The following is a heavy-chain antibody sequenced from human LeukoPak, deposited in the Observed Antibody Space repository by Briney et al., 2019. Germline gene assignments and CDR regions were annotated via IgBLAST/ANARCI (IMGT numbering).Heavy chain of an antibody. Sequence: ASVKVSRKASGGTFSNYAINWVRQAPGQGLEWMGWISAYNGNINYAQKLQGRVTMTTDTSTSTAYMELRSLRSDDTAVYYCARDHYYDILTGYFQEMTFDYWGQGTLVTVSS. CDR1: GGTFSNYA. CDR3: ARDHYYDILTGYFQEMTFDY. V-gene: IGHV1-18*01. D-gene: IGHD3-9*01. J-gene: IGHJ4*02. CDR2: ISAYNGNI.